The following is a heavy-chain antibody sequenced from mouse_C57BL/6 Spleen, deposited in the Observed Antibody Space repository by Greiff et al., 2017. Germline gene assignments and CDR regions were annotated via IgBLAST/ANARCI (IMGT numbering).Heavy chain of an antibody. CDR1: GYTFTDHT. V-gene: IGHV1-78*01. CDR3: ARRDYYSNFYAMDY. Sequence: VQLQQSDAELVKPGASVKISCEVSGYTFTDHTIHWMKQRPEQGLEWIGYLYPRDGRTKYNEKFKGKATLTADKSSSTAYMQLNSLTSEDSAVYFCARRDYYSNFYAMDYWGQGTSVTVSS. D-gene: IGHD2-5*01. CDR2: LYPRDGRT. J-gene: IGHJ4*01.